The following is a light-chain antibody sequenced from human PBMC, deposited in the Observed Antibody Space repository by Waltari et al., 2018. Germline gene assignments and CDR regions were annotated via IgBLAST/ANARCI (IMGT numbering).Light chain of an antibody. V-gene: IGLV8-61*01. Sequence: QTVVTQEPSFSVSPGGTVTLTCALSSCSVSTSFSPGWYQQTPGQAPRTLSYSTNTRSSGVPDRFSGSIRRSKAALTITGAQADDESDYYCVLYLPSGIWVFGGGTKLTVL. CDR3: VLYLPSGIWV. CDR2: STN. J-gene: IGLJ3*02. CDR1: SCSVSTSFS.